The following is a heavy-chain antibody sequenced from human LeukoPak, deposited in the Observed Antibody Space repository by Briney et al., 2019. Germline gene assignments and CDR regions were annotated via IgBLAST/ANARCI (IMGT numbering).Heavy chain of an antibody. CDR2: IYYSGST. V-gene: IGHV4-39*01. J-gene: IGHJ4*02. CDR1: GGSISSSSYY. CDR3: ARLTDILTGYGD. D-gene: IGHD3-9*01. Sequence: PSETLSLTCTVSGGSISSSSYYWGWIRQPPGTGLEWIVSIYYSGSTYYNPSLKSRFTISVDTSKNQFSLKLSSVTAADTAVYYCARLTDILTGYGDWGQGTLVTVSS.